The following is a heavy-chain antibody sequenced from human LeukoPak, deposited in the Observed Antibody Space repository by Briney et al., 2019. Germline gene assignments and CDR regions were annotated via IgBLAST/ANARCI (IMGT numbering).Heavy chain of an antibody. J-gene: IGHJ3*02. CDR1: GYTFTGYY. V-gene: IGHV1-2*02. Sequence: ASVKVSCKASGYTFTGYYIQWVRQAPGQGLEWMGWINPHSGGTNYAQEFQGRVTMTRDTSISTAYMELSSLRPDDTAVYYCASGDYSGTKPDPIDMWGQGTLVTVSS. D-gene: IGHD4-17*01. CDR3: ASGDYSGTKPDPIDM. CDR2: INPHSGGT.